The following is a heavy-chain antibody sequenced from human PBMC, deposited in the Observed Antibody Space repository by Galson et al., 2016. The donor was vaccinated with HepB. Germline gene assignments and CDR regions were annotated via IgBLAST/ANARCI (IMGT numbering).Heavy chain of an antibody. CDR2: IYSGGGT. CDR1: GFTVGNNY. Sequence: SLRLSCAASGFTVGNNYMAWVRQAPGKGLEWVSFIYSGGGTDYRNSVKGRFTISRDSSKNTVYLQMDSLRAEDTAMYYCTTGSLPGGHCWGQGTLVTVSS. V-gene: IGHV3-66*01. D-gene: IGHD3-10*01. CDR3: TTGSLPGGHC. J-gene: IGHJ4*02.